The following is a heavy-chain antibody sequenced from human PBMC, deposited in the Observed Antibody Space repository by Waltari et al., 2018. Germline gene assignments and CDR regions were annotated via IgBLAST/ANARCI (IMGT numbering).Heavy chain of an antibody. CDR1: VFTFSCSG. CDR3: ARDPERGALDY. CDR2: IKYDGSEE. V-gene: IGHV3-7*01. Sequence: EVQVVESGGGLVQPGDSLRLSCAASVFTFSCSGMSWVRQPPVKGLEWVANIKYDGSEEYYVDSVKGRFTISRDNAKNSLYLQMNSLRVEDTAVYYCARDPERGALDYWGQGTLVAVSS. D-gene: IGHD1-26*01. J-gene: IGHJ4*02.